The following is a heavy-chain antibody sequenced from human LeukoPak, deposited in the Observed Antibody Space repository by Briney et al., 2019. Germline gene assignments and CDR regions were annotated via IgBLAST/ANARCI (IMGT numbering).Heavy chain of an antibody. J-gene: IGHJ3*02. Sequence: SEPLTLTCTVSGHPISSYYWSWIRQPPGKGLEWIGYIYHSGNTNSNPSLKSRVTISVATTKNQSSLKLSSVTAADTAVYYCARSIIVVVAGGALDIWGQGTMVTVSS. D-gene: IGHD2-21*02. CDR2: IYHSGNT. V-gene: IGHV4-59*08. CDR3: ARSIIVVVAGGALDI. CDR1: GHPISSYY.